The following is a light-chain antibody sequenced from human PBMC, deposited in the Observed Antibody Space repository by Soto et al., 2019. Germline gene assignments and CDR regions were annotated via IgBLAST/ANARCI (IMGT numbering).Light chain of an antibody. V-gene: IGKV3-15*01. CDR1: QSVSYY. CDR2: DAS. J-gene: IGKJ1*01. Sequence: EILMRQSPATLSVSPGERVTFSCRASQSVSYYLAWYQQKPGQAPRLLIYDASTRATGVPVRFSGSGSGTEFTLTISSLQSEDFGVYYCQQNKDWPGTFGQGTKVDIK. CDR3: QQNKDWPGT.